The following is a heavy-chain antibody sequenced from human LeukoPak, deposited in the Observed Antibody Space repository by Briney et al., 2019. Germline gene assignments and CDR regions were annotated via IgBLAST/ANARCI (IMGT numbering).Heavy chain of an antibody. CDR2: INPNSSGT. CDR3: ARDRMSLIGDLDY. J-gene: IGHJ4*02. Sequence: GASVKASCKASGYTFTGYYMHWVRQAPGQGLEWMGWINPNSSGTHYAQKFQGRVTMTRATSISTAYMELSRLRSDDTAVYYCARDRMSLIGDLDYWGQGTLVTASS. D-gene: IGHD3-22*01. V-gene: IGHV1-2*02. CDR1: GYTFTGYY.